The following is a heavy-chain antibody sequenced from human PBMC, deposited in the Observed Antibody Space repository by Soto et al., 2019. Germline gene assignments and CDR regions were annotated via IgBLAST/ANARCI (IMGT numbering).Heavy chain of an antibody. Sequence: LSCAASGFTFSSYGMHWVRQAPGKGLEWVAVIWYDGSNKYYADSVKGRFTISRDNSKNTLYLQMNSLRAEDTAVYYCARALRGDYYFDYWGQGTLVTV. J-gene: IGHJ4*02. CDR2: IWYDGSNK. V-gene: IGHV3-33*01. CDR3: ARALRGDYYFDY. CDR1: GFTFSSYG. D-gene: IGHD2-21*02.